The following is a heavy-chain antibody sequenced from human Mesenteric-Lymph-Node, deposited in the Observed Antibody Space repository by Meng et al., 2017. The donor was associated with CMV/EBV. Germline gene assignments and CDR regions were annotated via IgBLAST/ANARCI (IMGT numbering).Heavy chain of an antibody. CDR3: ARVVHSSAWYPFDY. V-gene: IGHV3-48*04. CDR2: ISSSGTTI. Sequence: GESLKISCAASGFIFSSYWMHWVRQAPGKGLVWVSYISSSGTTIYYVNSVKGRFTVSRDNAKNSLYLHMNSLRVEDTALYYCARVVHSSAWYPFDYWGRGTLVTVSS. D-gene: IGHD6-19*01. J-gene: IGHJ4*02. CDR1: GFIFSSYW.